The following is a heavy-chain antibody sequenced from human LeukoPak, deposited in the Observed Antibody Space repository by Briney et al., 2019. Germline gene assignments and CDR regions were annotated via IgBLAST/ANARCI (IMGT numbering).Heavy chain of an antibody. D-gene: IGHD1-26*01. J-gene: IGHJ6*03. Sequence: SETLSLTCTVSGGSISSSSYYWGWIRQPPGRVLEWIGSIYYSGSTYYNPSLKSRVTISVDTSKNQFSLKLSSVTAADTAVYYCARRPWAFVGYYYVDVWGKGTTVTVSS. CDR1: GGSISSSSYY. V-gene: IGHV4-39*01. CDR3: ARRPWAFVGYYYVDV. CDR2: IYYSGST.